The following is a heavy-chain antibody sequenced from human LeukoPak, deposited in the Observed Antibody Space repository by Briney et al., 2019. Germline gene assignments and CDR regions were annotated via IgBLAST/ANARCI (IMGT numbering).Heavy chain of an antibody. V-gene: IGHV3-21*01. CDR2: ISSSSSYI. CDR3: APEHTFKGAFDI. J-gene: IGHJ3*02. Sequence: GGSLRLSCAASGFSFSSYSMNWVRQAPGKGLEWVSFISSSSSYIYYADSVKGRFTISRDNAKNSLYLQMNSLRAEETAVYYCAPEHTFKGAFDIWGQGTMVSVSS. CDR1: GFSFSSYS. D-gene: IGHD1/OR15-1a*01.